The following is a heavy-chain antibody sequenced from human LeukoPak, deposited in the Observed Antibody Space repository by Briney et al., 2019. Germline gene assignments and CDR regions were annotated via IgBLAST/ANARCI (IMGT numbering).Heavy chain of an antibody. V-gene: IGHV4-34*01. CDR1: GGSFSGYY. Sequence: SETLSLTCAVYGGSFSGYYWSWIRQPPGKGLEWIGEINHGGSTNYNPSLKSRVTISVDTSKNQFSLKLSSVTAADTAVYYCARDLRDNLWGQGTLVTVSS. J-gene: IGHJ5*02. CDR2: INHGGST. CDR3: ARDLRDNL.